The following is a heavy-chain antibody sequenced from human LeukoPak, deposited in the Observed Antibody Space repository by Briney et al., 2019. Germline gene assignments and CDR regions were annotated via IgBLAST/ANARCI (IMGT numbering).Heavy chain of an antibody. D-gene: IGHD1-26*01. CDR2: IIPILGIA. CDR3: ASLGPSGSYYFDY. V-gene: IGHV1-69*04. Sequence: GASVKVSCKASGGTFSSYAISWVRQAPGQGLEWMGRIIPILGIANYAQKFQGRVTITADKSTSTAYMELSSLRSEDTAVYYCASLGPSGSYYFDYWGQRTLVTVSS. CDR1: GGTFSSYA. J-gene: IGHJ4*02.